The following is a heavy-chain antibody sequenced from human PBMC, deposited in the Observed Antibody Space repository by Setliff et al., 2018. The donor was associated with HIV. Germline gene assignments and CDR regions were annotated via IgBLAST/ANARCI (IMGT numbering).Heavy chain of an antibody. V-gene: IGHV3-74*01. D-gene: IGHD3-22*01. J-gene: IGHJ4*02. CDR3: VRGSGYYYFDN. CDR2: MNTDGSST. CDR1: GFTFSSYW. Sequence: GSLRLSCAASGFTFSSYWMHWVRQAPGKGLVWVFGMNTDGSSTRYADSVKGRFTISRGNAKNMLYLQMNSLSADDTAVYYCVRGSGYYYFDNWGQGALVTVSS.